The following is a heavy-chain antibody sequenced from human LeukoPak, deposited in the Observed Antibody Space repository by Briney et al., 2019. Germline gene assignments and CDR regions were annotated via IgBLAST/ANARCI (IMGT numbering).Heavy chain of an antibody. CDR2: ISWNSGSI. V-gene: IGHV3-9*01. Sequence: PGRSLRLSCAASGFTFDDYAMHWVRQAPGRGLEWVSGISWNSGSIGYADSVKGRFTISRDNAKNSLYLQMNSLRAEDTALYYCAKAYSSSSTGYYYYYMDVWGKGTTVTVSS. CDR3: AKAYSSSSTGYYYYYMDV. J-gene: IGHJ6*03. CDR1: GFTFDDYA. D-gene: IGHD6-6*01.